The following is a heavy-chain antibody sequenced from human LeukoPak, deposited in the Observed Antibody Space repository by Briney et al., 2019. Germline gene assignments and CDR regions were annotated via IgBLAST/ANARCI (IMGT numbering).Heavy chain of an antibody. V-gene: IGHV3-30*18. CDR2: ISYDGSNK. D-gene: IGHD3-10*01. J-gene: IGHJ4*02. CDR3: AKNQNDYSGSGTYYNGFDY. Sequence: GSLRLSCATSGFTFRSFGMHWVRQAPGKGLEWVALISYDGSNKYYVDSVKGRFTISRDNSKNTLYLQMDSLRAEDTALYYCAKNQNDYSGSGTYYNGFDYWGQGTLVTVSS. CDR1: GFTFRSFG.